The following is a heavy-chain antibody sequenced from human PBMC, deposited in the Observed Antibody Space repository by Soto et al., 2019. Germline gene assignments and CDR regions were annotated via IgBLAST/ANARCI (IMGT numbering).Heavy chain of an antibody. J-gene: IGHJ6*02. CDR3: ATWGQWLYYYYGMDV. CDR1: GFTFISYA. CDR2: ISGSGGST. Sequence: WGSLRLSCAASGFTFISYAIIFFRHSPFKWLEWVSAISGSGGSTYYADSVKGRFTISRDNSKNTLYLQMNSLRAEDTAVYYCATWGQWLYYYYGMDVWGQGTTVTVSS. V-gene: IGHV3-23*01. D-gene: IGHD6-19*01.